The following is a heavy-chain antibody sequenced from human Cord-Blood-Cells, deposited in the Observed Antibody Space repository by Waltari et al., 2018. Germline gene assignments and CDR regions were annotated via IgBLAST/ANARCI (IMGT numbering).Heavy chain of an antibody. J-gene: IGHJ4*02. CDR2: IWYDGSNK. Sequence: QVQLVESGGGVVQPGRSLRLSCAASGFTFSSYGMHWVRQAPGKGLEWVAGIWYDGSNKYYADSVKGRFTISRDKSKNTLYLQMNSLRAEDTAVYYCAREDGSPAFFDYWGQGTLVTVSS. CDR3: AREDGSPAFFDY. V-gene: IGHV3-33*01. D-gene: IGHD6-13*01. CDR1: GFTFSSYG.